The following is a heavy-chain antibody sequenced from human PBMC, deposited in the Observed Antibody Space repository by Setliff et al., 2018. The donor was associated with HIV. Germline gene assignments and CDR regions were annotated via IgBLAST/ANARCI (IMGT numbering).Heavy chain of an antibody. CDR3: AKFYCPHGVCYGFDI. CDR2: IYTSGST. Sequence: PSETLSLTCTVSGDSISTYCWIWIRQPPGKGLEWIGNIYTSGSTNYNPSLKSRVTISVDTSKNQFSLKLSSVTAADTAVYYCAKFYCPHGVCYGFDIWGQGTMVTVSS. V-gene: IGHV4-4*09. D-gene: IGHD2-8*01. J-gene: IGHJ3*02. CDR1: GDSISTYC.